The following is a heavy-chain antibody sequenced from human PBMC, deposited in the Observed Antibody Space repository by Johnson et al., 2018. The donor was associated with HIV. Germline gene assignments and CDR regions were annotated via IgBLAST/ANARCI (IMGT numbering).Heavy chain of an antibody. J-gene: IGHJ3*02. V-gene: IGHV3-30*02. CDR2: IRYDGSNT. D-gene: IGHD6-19*01. CDR3: AKGSGWYSAFDI. CDR1: GFTLNSYG. Sequence: QMQLVESGGGVVQPGGSLRLSCAASGFTLNSYGMHWVRQAPGKGLEWVAFIRYDGSNTYYGDSMKGRLTISRDNSKNTLFLQMNSLRAEDTAVYYCAKGSGWYSAFDIWGQGTMVTVSS.